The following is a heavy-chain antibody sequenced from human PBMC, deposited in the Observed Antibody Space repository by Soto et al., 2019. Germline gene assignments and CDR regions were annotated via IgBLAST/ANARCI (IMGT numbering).Heavy chain of an antibody. Sequence: HPGGSLRLSCAASGFGFSSYGMHWIRQAPGKGLEWLAIVWYDGSKKYHADSVKGRFTISRDNSKNTVSLQMNSLRAEDTAVYYCARDPGDYYFDYWGQGTLVTVSS. D-gene: IGHD3-10*01. J-gene: IGHJ4*02. V-gene: IGHV3-33*01. CDR2: VWYDGSKK. CDR3: ARDPGDYYFDY. CDR1: GFGFSSYG.